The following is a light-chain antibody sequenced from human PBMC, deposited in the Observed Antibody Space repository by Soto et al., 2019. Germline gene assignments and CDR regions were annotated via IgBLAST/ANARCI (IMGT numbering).Light chain of an antibody. Sequence: EVVMTQSPDTLSVSPGERATLSCRASQSVGSYLAWYQQKPGQAPRLLIYGASTMATGIPARFGGSGSGTEFTLTISSLQSEDFAGYSCQQYNNWPWFTFGQGTMLEIK. CDR2: GAS. V-gene: IGKV3-15*01. CDR1: QSVGSY. CDR3: QQYNNWPWFT. J-gene: IGKJ2*01.